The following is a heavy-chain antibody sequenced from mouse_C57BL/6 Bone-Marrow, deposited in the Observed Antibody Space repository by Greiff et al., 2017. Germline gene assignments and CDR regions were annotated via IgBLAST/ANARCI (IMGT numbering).Heavy chain of an antibody. J-gene: IGHJ2*01. CDR1: GYTFTSYD. D-gene: IGHD1-1*02. CDR2: IYPRDGST. CDR3: ARSGSYPHFDY. V-gene: IGHV1-85*01. Sequence: QVQLLQSGPELVQPGASVTLSCKASGYTFTSYDVHWVKQRPGQGLEWIGWIYPRDGSTNYNEKFKGKGTLTVDTSSITAYMERHSLTSEDSAFYFCARSGSYPHFDYWCQGTTLTVSS.